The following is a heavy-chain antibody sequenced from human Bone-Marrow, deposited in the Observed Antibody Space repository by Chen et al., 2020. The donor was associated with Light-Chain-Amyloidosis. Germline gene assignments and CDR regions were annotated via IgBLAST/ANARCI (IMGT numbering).Heavy chain of an antibody. D-gene: IGHD3-22*01. Sequence: QVQLQESGPGLVKPSQTLSLTCIVSGGSIGSGGYYWSWIRQHPGKGLEWLGHIYYFGSTYYSPSLKSRLTISVDTSKNQFSLRLSSVTAADTAVYYCARVEGNSSPFDYWGQGTLVTVSS. CDR3: ARVEGNSSPFDY. V-gene: IGHV4-31*03. CDR2: IYYFGST. J-gene: IGHJ4*02. CDR1: GGSIGSGGYY.